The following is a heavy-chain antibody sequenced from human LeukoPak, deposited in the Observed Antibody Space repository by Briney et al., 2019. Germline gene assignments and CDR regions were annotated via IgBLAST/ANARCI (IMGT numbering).Heavy chain of an antibody. CDR1: GFTFSSYG. J-gene: IGHJ6*03. V-gene: IGHV3-30*02. Sequence: PGGSLRLSCAASGFTFSSYGMHWVRQAPGKGLEWVAFIRYDGSNKYYADSVKGRFTISRDNSKNTLYLQMNSLRAEDTAVYYCARASSSPEGYYYYYMDVWAKGPRSPSP. CDR2: IRYDGSNK. CDR3: ARASSSPEGYYYYYMDV. D-gene: IGHD6-13*01.